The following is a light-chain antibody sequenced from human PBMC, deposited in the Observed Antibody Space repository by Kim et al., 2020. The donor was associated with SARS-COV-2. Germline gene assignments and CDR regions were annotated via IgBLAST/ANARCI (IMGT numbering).Light chain of an antibody. Sequence: PGQTASITCSGDKLGDKYACWNQQKPGQSTVLVIYQDSKRPSGIPERFAGSNSGNTATLTISGTQAMDEADYYCQAWDSSTAHVVFGGGTQLIVL. J-gene: IGLJ2*01. V-gene: IGLV3-1*01. CDR3: QAWDSSTAHVV. CDR1: KLGDKY. CDR2: QDS.